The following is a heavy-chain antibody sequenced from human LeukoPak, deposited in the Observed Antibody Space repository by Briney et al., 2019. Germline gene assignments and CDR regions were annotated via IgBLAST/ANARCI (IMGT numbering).Heavy chain of an antibody. V-gene: IGHV3-74*01. CDR1: GIIFSNYW. Sequence: GGSLRLSCAASGIIFSNYWMHWVRQAPGKGLVWVSRINRDGSSTSYADSVKGRFTISRDNAKNSLYLQMNSLRAEDTALYYCARGPYDSSGYFSSPVDYWGQGTLVTVSS. CDR2: INRDGSST. CDR3: ARGPYDSSGYFSSPVDY. J-gene: IGHJ4*02. D-gene: IGHD3-22*01.